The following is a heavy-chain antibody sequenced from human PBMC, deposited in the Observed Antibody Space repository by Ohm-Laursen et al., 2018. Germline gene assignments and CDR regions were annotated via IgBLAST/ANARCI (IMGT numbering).Heavy chain of an antibody. CDR1: GFTFSSYS. CDR3: ARGDYGDYDY. V-gene: IGHV3-48*01. CDR2: ISSSSSTI. J-gene: IGHJ4*02. Sequence: GSLRLSCAASGFTFSSYSMNWVRQAPGTGLEWVSYISSSSSTIYYADSVKGRFTISRDNAKNSLYLQMNSLRAEDTAVYYCARGDYGDYDYWGQGTLVTVSS. D-gene: IGHD3-16*01.